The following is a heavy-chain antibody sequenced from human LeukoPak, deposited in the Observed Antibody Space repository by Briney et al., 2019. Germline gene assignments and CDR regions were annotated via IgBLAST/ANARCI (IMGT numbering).Heavy chain of an antibody. CDR1: GYSISSGYY. CDR2: IYHSGST. Sequence: SETLSLTCTVSGYSISSGYYWGWIRQPPGKGLEWIGSIYHSGSTYYNPSLKSRVTISVDTSKNQLSSVTAADTAVYYCARTRYYYNSRSYGAPYYFDYWGQGTLVTVSS. V-gene: IGHV4-38-2*02. J-gene: IGHJ4*02. D-gene: IGHD3-10*01. CDR3: ARTRYYYNSRSYGAPYYFDY.